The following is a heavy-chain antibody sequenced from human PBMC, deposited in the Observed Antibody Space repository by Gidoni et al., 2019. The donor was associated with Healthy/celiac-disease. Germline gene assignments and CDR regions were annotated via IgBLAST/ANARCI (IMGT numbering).Heavy chain of an antibody. Sequence: VQLVESGGGVVQPGGSLRLSCAASGFTFSSYGMHWVRQAPGKGLEWVAFIRYDGSNKYYADSVKGRFTISRDNSKNTLYLQMNSLRAEDTAVYYCAKDRVPAAITVDYWGQGTLVTVSS. CDR1: GFTFSSYG. J-gene: IGHJ4*02. CDR3: AKDRVPAAITVDY. D-gene: IGHD2-2*02. V-gene: IGHV3-30*02. CDR2: IRYDGSNK.